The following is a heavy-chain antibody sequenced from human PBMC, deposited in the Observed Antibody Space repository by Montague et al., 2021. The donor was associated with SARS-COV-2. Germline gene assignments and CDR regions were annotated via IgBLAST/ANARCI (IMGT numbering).Heavy chain of an antibody. CDR3: ARLKRYFDSSGSPSAFDF. CDR2: IYYTGNT. CDR1: GVSITNNIDY. J-gene: IGHJ3*01. Sequence: SETLSLTCTVSGVSITNNIDYWAWIRQPPGKGLEWIGSIYYTGNTYYNPSLKSRVTISVVTSKNHFTLKRSSVTAAETAVYYCARLKRYFDSSGSPSAFDFWGRGTKVTVSS. D-gene: IGHD3-22*01. V-gene: IGHV4-39*02.